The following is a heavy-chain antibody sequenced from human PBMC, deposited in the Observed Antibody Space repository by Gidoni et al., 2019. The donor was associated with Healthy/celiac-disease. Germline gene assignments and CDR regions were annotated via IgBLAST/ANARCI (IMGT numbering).Heavy chain of an antibody. CDR2: ISGSGGST. D-gene: IGHD5-18*01. J-gene: IGHJ4*02. V-gene: IGHV3-23*01. Sequence: EVRLLESGGGLVLPGGSLSLSCAASGFTFSSYAMSWVRQAPGKGLEWVSAISGSGGSTYYADSVKGRFTISGDKSKNTLYLQMNSLRAEDTAVYYCAKVERSYGDSWGQGTLVTVSS. CDR1: GFTFSSYA. CDR3: AKVERSYGDS.